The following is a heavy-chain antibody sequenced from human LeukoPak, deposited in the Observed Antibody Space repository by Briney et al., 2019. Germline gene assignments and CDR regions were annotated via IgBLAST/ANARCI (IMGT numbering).Heavy chain of an antibody. CDR3: AKALYGGNTV. V-gene: IGHV3-23*01. CDR1: GFTLSTYA. Sequence: GGSLRLSCAASGFTLSTYAMGWVRQAPGEGLRWVSSISRNGVTTYYADSVKGRFTISRDNSKNTLYLQMNSLRAEDTALYYCAKALYGGNTVWGQGTLVTVSS. D-gene: IGHD4-23*01. J-gene: IGHJ4*02. CDR2: ISRNGVTT.